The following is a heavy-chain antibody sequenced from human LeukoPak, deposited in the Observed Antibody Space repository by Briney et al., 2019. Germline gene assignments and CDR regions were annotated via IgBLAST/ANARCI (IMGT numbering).Heavy chain of an antibody. D-gene: IGHD3-3*01. V-gene: IGHV1-2*02. CDR2: INPNSGGT. J-gene: IGHJ4*02. CDR1: GYTFTGYY. CDR3: ARDQYDFWSGYYYFDY. Sequence: AASVKVSCKASGYTFTGYYMHWVRQAPGQGLEWMGWINPNSGGTNYAQKFQGRVTMTRDTSISTAYMELSRLRSDDTAVYYCARDQYDFWSGYYYFDYWGQGTLVTVSS.